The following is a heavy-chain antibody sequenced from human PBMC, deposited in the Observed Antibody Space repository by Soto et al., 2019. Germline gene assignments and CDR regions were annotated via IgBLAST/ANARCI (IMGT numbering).Heavy chain of an antibody. J-gene: IGHJ4*02. CDR2: ISTYNGNT. V-gene: IGHV1-18*01. CDR1: GYTFTTYG. Sequence: QVQLVQSGAEVKKPGASVKVSCKASGYTFTTYGISWVRQAPGQGLEWMGWISTYNGNTNYAQKLQGRVTMTTDTSTNKAYMELRSLRADDPPVYYGARETSGDTGYGGKGTLVSVPP. CDR3: ARETSGDTGY.